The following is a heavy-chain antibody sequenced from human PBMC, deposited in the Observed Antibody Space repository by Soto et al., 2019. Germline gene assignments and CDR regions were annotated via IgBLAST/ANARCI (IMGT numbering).Heavy chain of an antibody. D-gene: IGHD1-7*01. CDR2: ISISSSYI. CDR3: ARDSTGTPLDYYYYGMDV. CDR1: GFTFSSYS. V-gene: IGHV3-21*01. Sequence: EVQLVESGGGLVKPGGSLRLSCAASGFTFSSYSMNWVRQAPGKGLEWVSSISISSSYIYYADSVKGRFTISRDNAKNSLYLQMNSLRAEDTAVYYCARDSTGTPLDYYYYGMDVWGQGTTVTVSS. J-gene: IGHJ6*02.